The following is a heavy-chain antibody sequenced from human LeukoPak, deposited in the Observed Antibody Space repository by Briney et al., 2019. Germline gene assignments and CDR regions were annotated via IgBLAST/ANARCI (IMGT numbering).Heavy chain of an antibody. CDR2: ITSSGSTI. V-gene: IGHV3-48*04. D-gene: IGHD6-25*01. Sequence: GGSLRLSCAASGFTFRTYSMHWVRQAPGKGLEWISYITSSGSTIYYADSVKGRFTISRDNAKNSLYLQMNSLRAEDTAMYYCAKGALRYSSCYDYWGQGTPVTVSS. J-gene: IGHJ4*02. CDR3: AKGALRYSSCYDY. CDR1: GFTFRTYS.